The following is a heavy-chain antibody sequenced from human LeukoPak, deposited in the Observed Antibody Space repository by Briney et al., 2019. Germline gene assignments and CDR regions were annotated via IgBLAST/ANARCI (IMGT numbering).Heavy chain of an antibody. CDR2: IYPGDSET. CDR1: GYSFTSYW. D-gene: IGHD3-10*01. J-gene: IGHJ5*02. V-gene: IGHV5-51*01. Sequence: GESLKISCRGSGYSFTSYWIAWLRQMPGKGLECMGIIYPGDSETTYSPSFQGQVTISADKSISTAYLQWSSLKASDTAMYFCARLVNHYYNSGSPGNWFDPWGQGTLVTVSS. CDR3: ARLVNHYYNSGSPGNWFDP.